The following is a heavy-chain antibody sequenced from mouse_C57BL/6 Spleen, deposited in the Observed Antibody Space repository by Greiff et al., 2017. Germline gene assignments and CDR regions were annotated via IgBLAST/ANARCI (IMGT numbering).Heavy chain of an antibody. CDR2: IDPSDSYT. J-gene: IGHJ2*01. V-gene: IGHV1-69*01. Sequence: QVQLQQPGAELVMPGASVKLSCKASGYTFTSYWMHWVKQRPGQGLEWIGEIDPSDSYTNYNQKFKGKSTLTVDKSSSTAYMQLSSLTSEDSAVYYCARWGLPDFDYWGQGTTLTVSS. D-gene: IGHD2-4*01. CDR1: GYTFTSYW. CDR3: ARWGLPDFDY.